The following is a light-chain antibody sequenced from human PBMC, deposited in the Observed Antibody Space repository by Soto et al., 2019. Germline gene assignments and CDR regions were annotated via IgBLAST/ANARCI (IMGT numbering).Light chain of an antibody. CDR3: QQRNNWPWT. V-gene: IGKV3-11*01. Sequence: EIVLTQSPGTLSLSPGETATLSCRASQSVSIYLSWYQQKAGQAPRLLIYEGSNRATGIPSWFSGSGSGTVFTLTISGLEPEDFAVYYCQQRNNWPWTFGQGTKVDI. CDR1: QSVSIY. CDR2: EGS. J-gene: IGKJ1*01.